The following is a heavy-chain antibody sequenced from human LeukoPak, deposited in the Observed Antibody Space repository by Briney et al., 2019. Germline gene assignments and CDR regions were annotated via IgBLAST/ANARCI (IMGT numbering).Heavy chain of an antibody. J-gene: IGHJ4*02. CDR2: IRPGDSIT. CDR1: GYSFTNYW. Sequence: GESLKISCQTSGYSFTNYWIGWVRQMPGKGLEWMGIIRPGDSITRYGPSFQGQVTISADKSISTAYLQWISLQASDTAVYYCARHRADHTSADYWGQGTLVTVSS. CDR3: ARHRADHTSADY. V-gene: IGHV5-51*01. D-gene: IGHD1-14*01.